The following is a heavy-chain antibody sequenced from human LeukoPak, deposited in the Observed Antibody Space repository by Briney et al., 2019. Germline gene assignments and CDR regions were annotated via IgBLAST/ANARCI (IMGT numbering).Heavy chain of an antibody. CDR1: GFTFSSYS. CDR3: ARVSGYYYYYYMDV. CDR2: ISTSSSYI. V-gene: IGHV3-21*01. J-gene: IGHJ6*03. Sequence: GGSLRLSCAASGFTFSSYSMNWVRPAPGKGLEWVSFISTSSSYIYYADSVKGRFTISRHNAKNSLYLEMNSLRAEDTAVYYCARVSGYYYYYYMDVWGKGTTVTVSS.